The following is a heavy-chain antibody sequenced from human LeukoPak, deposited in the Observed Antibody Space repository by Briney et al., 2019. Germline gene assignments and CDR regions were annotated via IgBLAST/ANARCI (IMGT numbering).Heavy chain of an antibody. CDR3: ARDLYYYDSSGYYNLDY. D-gene: IGHD3-22*01. CDR2: ISAYNGNT. Sequence: ASVKVSCKASGYTFTSYGISWVRQAPGQGLEWMGWISAYNGNTNYAQKLQGRVTMTTDTSTSTAYMELRSLRSDDTAVYYCARDLYYYDSSGYYNLDYWGQGTLVTVSS. CDR1: GYTFTSYG. J-gene: IGHJ4*02. V-gene: IGHV1-18*01.